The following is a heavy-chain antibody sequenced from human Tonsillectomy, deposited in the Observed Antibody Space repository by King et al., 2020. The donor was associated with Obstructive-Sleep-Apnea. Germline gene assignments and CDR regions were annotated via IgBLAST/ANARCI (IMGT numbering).Heavy chain of an antibody. Sequence: LQLQESGPGLVKPSETLSLTCTVSGGSISSSSYYWGWIRQPPGKGLEWIGSIYYSGSTYYNPSLKSRVTISVDTSKNQFSLKLSSVTAADTAGYYFAGMEGSESYYISPHYYYYGMDVRGKGTTVTVSS. J-gene: IGHJ6*04. D-gene: IGHD3-10*01. V-gene: IGHV4-39*07. CDR3: AGMEGSESYYISPHYYYYGMDV. CDR2: IYYSGST. CDR1: GGSISSSSYY.